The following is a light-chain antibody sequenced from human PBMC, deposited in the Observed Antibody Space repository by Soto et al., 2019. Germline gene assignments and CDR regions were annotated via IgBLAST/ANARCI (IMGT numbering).Light chain of an antibody. CDR1: QSVSSY. CDR3: QQYDNWPPRLT. Sequence: EIVMTQSPATLAVSPGESVTLSCRASQSVSSYVAWYQQKPGQAPRLLIYDVSKKATGDPAKFSGSGSGTEFSLTISILQSDDCTVYYCQQYDNWPPRLTFGGGTKVEIK. V-gene: IGKV3D-15*03. CDR2: DVS. J-gene: IGKJ4*01.